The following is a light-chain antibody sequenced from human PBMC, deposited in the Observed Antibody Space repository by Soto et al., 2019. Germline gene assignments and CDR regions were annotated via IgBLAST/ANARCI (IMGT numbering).Light chain of an antibody. J-gene: IGLJ3*02. V-gene: IGLV1-47*01. CDR3: AAWDDTLSGVV. CDR2: KND. Sequence: QAVVTQAPSASETPGQRVTISCSGSTSNIGTNYVYWYQQFPGRAPKVVVFKNDQRPSGVPDRFSGSKSGTSASLAISGLRSEDEADYYCAAWDDTLSGVVFGGGTKLTVL. CDR1: TSNIGTNY.